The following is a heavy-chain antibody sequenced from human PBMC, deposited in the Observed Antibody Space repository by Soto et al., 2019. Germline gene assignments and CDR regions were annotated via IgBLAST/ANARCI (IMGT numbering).Heavy chain of an antibody. D-gene: IGHD5-12*01. Sequence: EVQLVESGGGLVKPGGSLRLSCAASGFTFSSYSMNWVRQAPGKGLEWVSSISSSSSYIYYADSVKGRFTISRDNAKNSLYLQMNSLRAEDTAVYYCARAMRPCYNYLGYFDYWGQGTLVTVSS. J-gene: IGHJ4*02. CDR1: GFTFSSYS. CDR2: ISSSSSYI. CDR3: ARAMRPCYNYLGYFDY. V-gene: IGHV3-21*01.